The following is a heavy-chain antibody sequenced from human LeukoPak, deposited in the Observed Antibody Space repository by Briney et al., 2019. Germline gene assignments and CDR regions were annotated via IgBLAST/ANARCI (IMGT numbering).Heavy chain of an antibody. D-gene: IGHD2-15*01. J-gene: IGHJ4*02. CDR2: INPNSGGT. CDR3: ARSGYCSGGSCYISNY. CDR1: GYTFTGYY. V-gene: IGHV1-2*02. Sequence: ASVKVSCKASGYTFTGYYMHWVRQAPGQGLEWMGWINPNSGGTNYAQKFQGRVTMTRDTSISAAYMELSRLRSDDTAVYYCARSGYCSGGSCYISNYWGQGTLVTVSS.